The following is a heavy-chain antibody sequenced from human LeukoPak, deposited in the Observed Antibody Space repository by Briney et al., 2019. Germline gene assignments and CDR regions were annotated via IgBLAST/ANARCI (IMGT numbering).Heavy chain of an antibody. V-gene: IGHV7-4-1*02. CDR3: ARGRYCSGGSCRHDY. Sequence: ASVKVSCTASGYTFTSYDMNWVRQAPGQGLERMGWINTNTGNPTYAQGFTGRFVFSLDTSVSTAYLQISSLKAEDTAVYYCARGRYCSGGSCRHDYWGQGTLVTVSS. J-gene: IGHJ4*02. CDR2: INTNTGNP. CDR1: GYTFTSYD. D-gene: IGHD2-15*01.